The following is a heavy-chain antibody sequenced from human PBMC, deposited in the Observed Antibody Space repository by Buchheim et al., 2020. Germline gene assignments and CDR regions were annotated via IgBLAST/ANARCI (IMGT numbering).Heavy chain of an antibody. CDR2: ISYDGSNK. Sequence: QVQLVESGGGVVQPGRSLRLSCAASGFTFSSYAMHWVRQAPGKGLEWVAVISYDGSNKYYADSVKGRFTISRDNSKNTLDLQMNSLRAEDTAVYYCARGGGEYYYDSSGYYPHWGQGTL. J-gene: IGHJ4*02. CDR3: ARGGGEYYYDSSGYYPH. D-gene: IGHD3-22*01. V-gene: IGHV3-30-3*01. CDR1: GFTFSSYA.